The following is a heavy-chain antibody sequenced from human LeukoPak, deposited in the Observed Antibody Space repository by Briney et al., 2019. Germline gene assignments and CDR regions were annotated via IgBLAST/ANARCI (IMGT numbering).Heavy chain of an antibody. CDR2: ISGSGGST. CDR1: GFTFSSYA. CDR3: AKEIEDSSGYPIFDP. J-gene: IGHJ5*02. Sequence: GGSLRLSCAASGFTFSSYAMSWVRQAPGKGLEWVSAISGSGGSTYYADSVKGRFTISRDNSKNTLYLQMYSLRAEDTAVYYCAKEIEDSSGYPIFDPWGQGTLVTVSS. D-gene: IGHD3-22*01. V-gene: IGHV3-23*01.